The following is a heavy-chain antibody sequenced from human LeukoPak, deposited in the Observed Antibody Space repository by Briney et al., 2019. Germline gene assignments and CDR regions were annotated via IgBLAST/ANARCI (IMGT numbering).Heavy chain of an antibody. CDR2: ISGSGGST. D-gene: IGHD1-26*01. CDR1: GFTFSSYA. CDR3: AKDRAGVGATDY. V-gene: IGHV3-23*01. Sequence: GGSLRLSCAASGFTFSSYAMNWVRQAPGKGLEWVSTISGSGGSTYYADSVKGRFTISRDNSKNTLYLQMNSLRAEDTAVYYCAKDRAGVGATDYWGQGTLVIVSS. J-gene: IGHJ4*02.